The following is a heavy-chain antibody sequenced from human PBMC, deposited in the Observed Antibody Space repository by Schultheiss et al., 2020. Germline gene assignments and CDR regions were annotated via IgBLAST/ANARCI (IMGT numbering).Heavy chain of an antibody. D-gene: IGHD4-17*01. CDR2: IYYSGST. Sequence: SQPLSLTCTVSGGSITSYYWSWIRQHPGKGLEWIGYIYYSGSTYYNPSLKSRVTISVDTSKNQFSLKLSSVTAADTAVYYCARDGAVTTLGWFDPWGQGTLVTGSS. CDR3: ARDGAVTTLGWFDP. J-gene: IGHJ5*02. CDR1: GGSITSYY. V-gene: IGHV4-31*03.